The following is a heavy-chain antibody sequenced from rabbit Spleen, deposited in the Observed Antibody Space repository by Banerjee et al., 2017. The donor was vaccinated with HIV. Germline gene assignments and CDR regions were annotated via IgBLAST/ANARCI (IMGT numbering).Heavy chain of an antibody. D-gene: IGHD6-1*01. CDR3: ARETKYSVYAFNL. CDR2: IDTGSRDFT. CDR1: GIDFSNYNF. J-gene: IGHJ4*01. V-gene: IGHV1S45*01. Sequence: QEQLEESGGGLVQPGASLTLTCKASGIDFSNYNFMCWVRQAPGKGLEWIACIDTGSRDFTYYASWAKGRFFISRISSTTVTLQMTSLTAADTAPYFCARETKYSVYAFNLWGPGPWSPS.